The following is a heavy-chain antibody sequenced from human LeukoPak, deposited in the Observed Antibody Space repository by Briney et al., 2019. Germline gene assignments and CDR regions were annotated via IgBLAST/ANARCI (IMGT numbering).Heavy chain of an antibody. Sequence: PSETLSLTCTVSGGSISSYYWSWIRQPPGKGLEWIGEINHSGSTNYNPSLKSRVTISVDTSKNQFSLKLSSVTAADTAVYYCARLNSGGSWGEYNWFNPWGQGTLVTVSS. CDR1: GGSISSYY. CDR2: INHSGST. CDR3: ARLNSGGSWGEYNWFNP. J-gene: IGHJ5*02. V-gene: IGHV4-34*01. D-gene: IGHD2-15*01.